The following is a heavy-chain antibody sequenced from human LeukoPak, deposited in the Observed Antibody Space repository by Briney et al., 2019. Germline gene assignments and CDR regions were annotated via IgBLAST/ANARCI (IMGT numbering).Heavy chain of an antibody. CDR2: INGDGSST. CDR3: ARDGHGNWNDGGWFDP. J-gene: IGHJ5*02. Sequence: GGSLRLSCAASGFTFSTYWMHWVRQAPGKGLVWVSRINGDGSSTSYADSVKGRFTISRDNAKNTLYLQMNSMRAEDTAVYYCARDGHGNWNDGGWFDPWGQGTLVTVSS. V-gene: IGHV3-74*01. CDR1: GFTFSTYW. D-gene: IGHD1-1*01.